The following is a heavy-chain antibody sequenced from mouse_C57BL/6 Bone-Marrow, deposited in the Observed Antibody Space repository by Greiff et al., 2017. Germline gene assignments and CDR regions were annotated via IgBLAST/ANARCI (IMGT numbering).Heavy chain of an antibody. J-gene: IGHJ4*01. CDR2: IHPNSGST. Sequence: QVQLQQPGAELVKPGASVKLSCKASGYTFTSYWMHWVKQRPGQGLEWIGMIHPNSGSTNYNEKFKSKATLTVDKPTTTAYMQLSSLTSEDSAVYYCARFPYCSPFYYAMDYWGQGTSVTVSS. D-gene: IGHD2-12*01. CDR1: GYTFTSYW. CDR3: ARFPYCSPFYYAMDY. V-gene: IGHV1-64*01.